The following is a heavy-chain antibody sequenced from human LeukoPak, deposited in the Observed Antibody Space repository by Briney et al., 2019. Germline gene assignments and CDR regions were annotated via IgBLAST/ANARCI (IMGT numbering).Heavy chain of an antibody. V-gene: IGHV1-69*13. CDR2: IIPIFGTA. J-gene: IGHJ4*02. Sequence: ASVKVSCKASGGTFSSYAISWVRQAPGQGLEWMGGIIPIFGTANYAQKFQGRVTITADESTSTAYMELSSLRSEDTAVYYCARYSYGRTSHFDYWGQGTLVTVSS. D-gene: IGHD5-18*01. CDR3: ARYSYGRTSHFDY. CDR1: GGTFSSYA.